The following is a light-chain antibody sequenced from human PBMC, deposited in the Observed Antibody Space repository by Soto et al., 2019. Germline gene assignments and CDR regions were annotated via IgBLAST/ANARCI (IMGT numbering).Light chain of an antibody. Sequence: DIQMTQSPSSLSASVGDRVTITCRASQGISNYLAWYQQKPGKVPKLLIYAASTLRSGVPSRFSGSGSGTDFTLTISSLQPEDVATYYCQNYNSAPPFTCGPGTKVNVK. V-gene: IGKV1-27*01. J-gene: IGKJ3*01. CDR3: QNYNSAPPFT. CDR2: AAS. CDR1: QGISNY.